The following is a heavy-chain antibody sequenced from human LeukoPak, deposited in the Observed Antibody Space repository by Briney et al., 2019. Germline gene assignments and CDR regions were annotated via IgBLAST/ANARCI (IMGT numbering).Heavy chain of an antibody. CDR1: GGTFSSYA. CDR2: IIPIFGTA. V-gene: IGHV1-69*13. D-gene: IGHD1-26*01. Sequence: SVKVSCKASGGTFSSYAISWVRQAPGQGLEWMGGIIPIFGTANYAQKFQGRVTITADESTSTAYMELSSLRSEDTAVYYCATHSGSYKAEYFQHWGQGTLVTVSS. J-gene: IGHJ1*01. CDR3: ATHSGSYKAEYFQH.